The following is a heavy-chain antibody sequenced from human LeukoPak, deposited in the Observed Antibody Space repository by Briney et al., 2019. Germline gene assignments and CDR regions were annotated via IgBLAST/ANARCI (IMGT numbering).Heavy chain of an antibody. CDR1: GGSIGSSSYY. CDR2: IYHSGST. D-gene: IGHD4-17*01. V-gene: IGHV4-39*07. Sequence: SETLSLTCTVSGGSIGSSSYYWGWIRQPPGKGLNWIGSIYHSGSTYYNPSLKSRVTISVDTSKNQFSLKLSSVTAADTAVYYCARDSSTEGDYWGQGTLVTVSS. CDR3: ARDSSTEGDY. J-gene: IGHJ4*02.